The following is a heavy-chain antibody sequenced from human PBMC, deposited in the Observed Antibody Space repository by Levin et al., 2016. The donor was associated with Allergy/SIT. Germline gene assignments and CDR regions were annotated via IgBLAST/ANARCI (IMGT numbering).Heavy chain of an antibody. J-gene: IGHJ6*02. CDR1: GGTFSSYT. CDR2: IIPILGIA. CDR3: AVGCSSTSCRFYYYYGMDV. V-gene: IGHV1-69*02. D-gene: IGHD2-2*01. Sequence: SVKVSCKASGGTFSSYTISWVRQTPGQGLEWMGRIIPILGIANYAQKFQGRVTITADKSTSTAYMELSSLRSEDTAVYYCAVGCSSTSCRFYYYYGMDVWGQGTTVTVSS.